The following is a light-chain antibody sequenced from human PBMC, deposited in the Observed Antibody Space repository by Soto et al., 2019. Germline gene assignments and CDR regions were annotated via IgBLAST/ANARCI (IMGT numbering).Light chain of an antibody. CDR1: QSISKY. Sequence: DIQMTQSPSALSASVGDRFTLTCRASQSISKYLNWYQLKSGKGPKLLIYGTSTLQSGVPSRFSGSGSGTDFTLTISNLQPEDFAVYYCQQGYSHLITFGGGTKVDIK. CDR3: QQGYSHLIT. J-gene: IGKJ4*01. CDR2: GTS. V-gene: IGKV1-39*01.